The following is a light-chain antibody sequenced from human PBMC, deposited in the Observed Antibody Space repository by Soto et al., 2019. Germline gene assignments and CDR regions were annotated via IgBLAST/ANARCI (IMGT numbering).Light chain of an antibody. CDR1: QRIASY. CDR3: QQRNILPLT. J-gene: IGKJ4*01. Sequence: DIQMTQSPSSLSASIGDRVTITCRASQRIASYLNWYQQKPGKAPKLLIYGASTLQSGVPSRFSGGGSETDFSLTISSLQPADFAVYYCQQRNILPLTFGGGTKVEIK. V-gene: IGKV1-39*01. CDR2: GAS.